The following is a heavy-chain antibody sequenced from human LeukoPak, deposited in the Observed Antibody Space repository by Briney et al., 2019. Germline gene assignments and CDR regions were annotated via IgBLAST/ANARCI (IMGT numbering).Heavy chain of an antibody. J-gene: IGHJ3*02. D-gene: IGHD3-10*01. CDR2: TYYRSKWYN. V-gene: IGHV6-1*01. CDR1: GDSVSSNSVT. Sequence: SQTLSLTCAISGDSVSSNSVTWNWIRQSPSRGLEWLGRTYYRSKWYNDYAVSVKSRITINPDTSKNQLSLQLNSVTPEDTAVYYCARIWFGVAFDIWGQGTMVTVSS. CDR3: ARIWFGVAFDI.